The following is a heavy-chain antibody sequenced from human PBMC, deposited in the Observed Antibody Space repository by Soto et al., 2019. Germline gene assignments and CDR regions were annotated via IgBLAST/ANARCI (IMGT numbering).Heavy chain of an antibody. CDR2: IYSGGST. V-gene: IGHV3-66*01. Sequence: PGGSLSLSCAASGFTVSSNYMSWVRQAPGKGLEWVSVIYSGGSTYYADSVKGRFTISRDNSKNTLYLQMNSLRAEDTAVYYCARDQGYFDWLFFDYWGQGTLVTVSS. CDR3: ARDQGYFDWLFFDY. D-gene: IGHD3-9*01. CDR1: GFTVSSNY. J-gene: IGHJ4*02.